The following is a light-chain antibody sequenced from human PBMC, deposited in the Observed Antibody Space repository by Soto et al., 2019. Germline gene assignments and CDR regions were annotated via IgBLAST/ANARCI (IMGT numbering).Light chain of an antibody. J-gene: IGKJ2*01. CDR1: QNIRTW. CDR2: DAS. Sequence: DIQMTQSPSTLSASVGDRVTITCRASQNIRTWLAWYQQKPGPPPRLLISDASSLQSGVPSRFSGSGSGTEFTLTISSLHPDDFATYYCQKYNDYSTFGQGTKLDIK. CDR3: QKYNDYST. V-gene: IGKV1-5*01.